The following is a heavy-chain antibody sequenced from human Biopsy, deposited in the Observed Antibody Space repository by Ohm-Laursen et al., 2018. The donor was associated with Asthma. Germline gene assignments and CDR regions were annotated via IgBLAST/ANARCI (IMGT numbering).Heavy chain of an antibody. Sequence: SETLSLTCAVYGGSFSGHYWTWIRQPPGKGLEWIGEIIHSGNTNYNRSLKSRLTLSVDTPKNQFSLEVRSVTAADTAVYYCARGYYGDFHDWGQGNLVIVSS. V-gene: IGHV4-34*01. CDR3: ARGYYGDFHD. D-gene: IGHD3-3*01. CDR1: GGSFSGHY. J-gene: IGHJ1*01. CDR2: IIHSGNT.